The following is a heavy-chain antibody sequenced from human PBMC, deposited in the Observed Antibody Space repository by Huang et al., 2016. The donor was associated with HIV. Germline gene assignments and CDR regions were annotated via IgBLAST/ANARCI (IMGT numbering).Heavy chain of an antibody. J-gene: IGHJ3*01. CDR1: GGNFGGIY. Sequence: QQWGAGLLKPSETLSLTRAVYGGNFGGIYWNWILQTQGQGLDWIGEIIDSGDMNFNPDRRSRVSREVDSSKKQFSLRFIYVTAADMAVYYCARRPPIVRGVRSRAFDVWGQGTGVIVSS. CDR2: IIDSGDM. D-gene: IGHD3-10*02. V-gene: IGHV4-34*02. CDR3: ARRPPIVRGVRSRAFDV.